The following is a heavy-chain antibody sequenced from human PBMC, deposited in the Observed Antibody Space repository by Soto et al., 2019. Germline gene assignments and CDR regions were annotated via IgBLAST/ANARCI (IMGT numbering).Heavy chain of an antibody. J-gene: IGHJ4*02. Sequence: QVQLVQSGAEVKKPGSSVKVSCKPSGGTFXTYTISWVRQAPGQGLEWMGRVIPLLDITHYAQKFQGRVTFTADKSTTTAYMEPSSLSSADTAVYYCARGVTGRLTQGVVLFYWGQGTLVTVSS. CDR3: ARGVTGRLTQGVVLFY. V-gene: IGHV1-69*02. D-gene: IGHD1-20*01. CDR2: VIPLLDIT. CDR1: GGTFXTYT.